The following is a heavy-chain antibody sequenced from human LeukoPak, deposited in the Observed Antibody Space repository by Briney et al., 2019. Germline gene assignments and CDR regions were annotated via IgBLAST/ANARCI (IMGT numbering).Heavy chain of an antibody. Sequence: GGSLRLSCAASGFTFGTYWMAWVRQGPGKGLEWVASIREDGSDYVASMKVRFAISRNNAKNSVYLQMNSLRAEDTAVYYCARDVNWGNFDYWGLGTLVTVSS. CDR3: ARDVNWGNFDY. D-gene: IGHD7-27*01. CDR1: GFTFGTYW. V-gene: IGHV3-7*01. J-gene: IGHJ4*02. CDR2: IREDGS.